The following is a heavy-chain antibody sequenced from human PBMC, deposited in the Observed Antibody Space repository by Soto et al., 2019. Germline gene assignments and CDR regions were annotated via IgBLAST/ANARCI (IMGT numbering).Heavy chain of an antibody. D-gene: IGHD6-25*01. J-gene: IGHJ6*02. V-gene: IGHV3-30*18. CDR2: ISYDGSNK. Sequence: QVQLVESGGGVVQPGRSLRLSCAASGFTFSSYGMHWVRQAPGKGLEWVAVISYDGSNKYYADSVKGRFTISRDNSKNTLYLQMNSLRAQDTAVYYCAKVLSDLRRDYYYGMVVWGQGTTVTVSS. CDR3: AKVLSDLRRDYYYGMVV. CDR1: GFTFSSYG.